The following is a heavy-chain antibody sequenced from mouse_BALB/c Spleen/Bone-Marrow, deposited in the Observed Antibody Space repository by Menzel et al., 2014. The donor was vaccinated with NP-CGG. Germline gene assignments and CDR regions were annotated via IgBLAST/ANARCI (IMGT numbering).Heavy chain of an antibody. V-gene: IGHV3-8*02. CDR2: ISYSGSP. CDR3: ARLNIPDAMDY. J-gene: IGHJ4*01. CDR1: GDSITSGY. Sequence: SGPSLVKPSQTXSXTXSXTGDSITSGYWNWIRKFPGNKLEYMGYISYSGSPYYNPSLKSRISITRDTSKNQYFXQLNSVTTEDTATYYCARLNIPDAMDYWGQGTSVTVSS.